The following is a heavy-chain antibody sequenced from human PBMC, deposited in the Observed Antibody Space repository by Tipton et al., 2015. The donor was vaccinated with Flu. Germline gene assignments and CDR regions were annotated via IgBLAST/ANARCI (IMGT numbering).Heavy chain of an antibody. CDR1: GDSISRSTYY. D-gene: IGHD4-11*01. J-gene: IGHJ5*02. Sequence: TLSLTCTVSGDSISRSTYYWNWIRQPAGKGLEWIGRIYSSGITNYNPSLKSRVAISVDTSNNQFSLRLNSVTAGDTAVYYCARRDYSNYMSDPKCWFDPWGQGTLVTVSS. CDR2: IYSSGIT. CDR3: ARRDYSNYMSDPKCWFDP. V-gene: IGHV4-61*02.